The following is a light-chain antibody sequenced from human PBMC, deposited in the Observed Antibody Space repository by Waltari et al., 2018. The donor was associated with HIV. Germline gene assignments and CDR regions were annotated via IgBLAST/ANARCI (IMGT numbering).Light chain of an antibody. J-gene: IGKJ3*01. V-gene: IGKV1-39*01. CDR1: QTVTNK. Sequence: DIQMTQSPSPLSASVGDNVIITCRASQTVTNKVNWYQQKPGAAPKVLIYDAATLQSGVPSRFRGGGSGTDFTLTITSLQPDDFATYFCQQTFSSPLTFGPGTKVDI. CDR3: QQTFSSPLT. CDR2: DAA.